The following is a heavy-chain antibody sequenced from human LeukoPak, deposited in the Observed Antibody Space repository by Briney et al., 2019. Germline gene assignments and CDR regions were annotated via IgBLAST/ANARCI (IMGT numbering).Heavy chain of an antibody. Sequence: ASVKVSCKASGGTFSSYAISWVRQAPGQGLEWMGGIIPIFGTANYAQKFQGRVTITADESPSTAYMELSSLRSEDTAVYYCARGGLRFYCSGGSCYLNWFDPWGQGTLVTVSS. D-gene: IGHD2-15*01. J-gene: IGHJ5*02. CDR3: ARGGLRFYCSGGSCYLNWFDP. V-gene: IGHV1-69*13. CDR1: GGTFSSYA. CDR2: IIPIFGTA.